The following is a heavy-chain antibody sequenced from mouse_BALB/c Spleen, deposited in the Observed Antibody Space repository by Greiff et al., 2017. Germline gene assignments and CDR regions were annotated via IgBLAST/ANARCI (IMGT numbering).Heavy chain of an antibody. D-gene: IGHD4-1*01. J-gene: IGHJ1*01. V-gene: IGHV1-82*01. Sequence: VQLQQSGPELVKPGASVKISCKASGYAFSSSWMNWVKQRPGQGLEWIGRIYPGDGDTNYNGKFKGKATLTADKSSSTAYMQLSSLTSVDSAVYFCARSPNWDYWYFDVWGAGTTVTVSS. CDR1: GYAFSSSW. CDR2: IYPGDGDT. CDR3: ARSPNWDYWYFDV.